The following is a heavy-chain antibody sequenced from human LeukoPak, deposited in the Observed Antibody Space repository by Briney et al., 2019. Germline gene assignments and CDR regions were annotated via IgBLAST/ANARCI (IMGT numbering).Heavy chain of an antibody. CDR3: ARARGYSYPPDY. V-gene: IGHV4-39*01. J-gene: IGHJ4*02. CDR2: IYYSGST. CDR1: GGSISSSSYY. Sequence: PSETLSLTCTVSGGSISSSSYYWGWIRQPPGKGLEGIGSIYYSGSTYYNPSLKSRVTISVDTSKNQFSLKLSSVTAADTAVYYCARARGYSYPPDYWGQGTLVTVSS. D-gene: IGHD5-18*01.